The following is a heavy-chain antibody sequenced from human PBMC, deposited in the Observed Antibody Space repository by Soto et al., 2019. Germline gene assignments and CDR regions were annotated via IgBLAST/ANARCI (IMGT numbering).Heavy chain of an antibody. Sequence: PGGSLRLSCAASGFISRSYWMHWVRQVPGKGLVWASRINGDGRSTSYADSVKGRFTISRDNAKNTLYLQMNSLRADDTAVYYCARAQYLADDAFDIWGQGAMVTVSS. CDR3: ARAQYLADDAFDI. D-gene: IGHD2-2*01. CDR1: GFISRSYW. J-gene: IGHJ3*02. CDR2: INGDGRST. V-gene: IGHV3-74*01.